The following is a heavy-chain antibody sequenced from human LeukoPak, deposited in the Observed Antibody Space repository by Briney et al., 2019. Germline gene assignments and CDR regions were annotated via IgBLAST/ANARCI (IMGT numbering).Heavy chain of an antibody. Sequence: PGRSLRLSCAASGFTFSSYGMHWVRQAPGKGLEWVAVIWCDGSNKYYADSVKGRFTISRDNSKNTLYLQMNSLRAEDTAVYYCARDPERGYSGYAPDYWGQGTLVTVSS. CDR3: ARDPERGYSGYAPDY. J-gene: IGHJ4*02. CDR1: GFTFSSYG. D-gene: IGHD5-12*01. V-gene: IGHV3-33*01. CDR2: IWCDGSNK.